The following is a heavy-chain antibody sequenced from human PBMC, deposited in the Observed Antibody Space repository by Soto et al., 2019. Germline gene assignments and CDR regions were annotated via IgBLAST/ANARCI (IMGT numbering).Heavy chain of an antibody. CDR1: GFTFSSYS. V-gene: IGHV3-21*01. CDR2: ISSSSRYI. Sequence: GGSLRLSFAASGFTFSSYSMNWFRQAPGKGLEWVSSISSSSRYIYYAASGKGGFTISRDNAKTSLYRQMNSLRAEDTAGYYCARFPFKVHKLLLSALIDYWGQGTLVTVSS. CDR3: ARFPFKVHKLLLSALIDY. D-gene: IGHD2-2*01. J-gene: IGHJ4*02.